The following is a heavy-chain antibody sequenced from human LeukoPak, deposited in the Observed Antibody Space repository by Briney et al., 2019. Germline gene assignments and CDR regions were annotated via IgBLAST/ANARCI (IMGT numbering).Heavy chain of an antibody. CDR2: FDPENGET. CDR3: ATSGSDGYSSGWFDY. CDR1: GYTFTDFG. D-gene: IGHD6-19*01. J-gene: IGHJ5*01. V-gene: IGHV1-24*01. Sequence: ASVKVSCKASGYTFTDFGMNWVRQAPGQGLEWMGGFDPENGETNYAQKLQGRVTMTTDTSTDTAYMELSSLRSDDTAVYYCATSGSDGYSSGWFDYWGQETLVTVSS.